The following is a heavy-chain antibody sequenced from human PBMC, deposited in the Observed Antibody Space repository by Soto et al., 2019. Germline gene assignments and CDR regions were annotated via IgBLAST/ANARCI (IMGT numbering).Heavy chain of an antibody. CDR2: MNPDTDFGNT. J-gene: IGHJ6*02. CDR3: ARTISCYNSYYGMDA. V-gene: IGHV1-8*01. CDR1: GYTFTSYD. D-gene: IGHD3-10*01. Sequence: QVQLVQSGAEVKKPGASVKVSCKASGYTFTSYDINWVRQAPGQGLEWMGWMNPDTDFGNTGYAPKFRGRVTMTRDTSTNTAYMEPSNLRSEDTAIYFCARTISCYNSYYGMDAWGQGTTVIVS.